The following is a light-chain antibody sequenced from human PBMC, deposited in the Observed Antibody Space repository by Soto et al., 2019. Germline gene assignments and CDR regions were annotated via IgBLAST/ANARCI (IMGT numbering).Light chain of an antibody. Sequence: QSVLTQPPSASGIPGQRVTISCSGSSSNIGSNYVYWYQQLPGTAPKLLIYRNNQRPSGVPDRFSGSKSGTSASLAISGLRSEDEADYYCAAWDDSLSAWVFGGGTQLTVL. CDR1: SSNIGSNY. J-gene: IGLJ3*02. CDR2: RNN. CDR3: AAWDDSLSAWV. V-gene: IGLV1-47*01.